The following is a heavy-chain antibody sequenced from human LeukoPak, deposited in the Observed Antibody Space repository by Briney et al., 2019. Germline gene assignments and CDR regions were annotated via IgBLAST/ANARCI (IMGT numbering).Heavy chain of an antibody. D-gene: IGHD3-10*01. V-gene: IGHV1-69*06. CDR1: GGTFSSYA. CDR2: IIPIFGTA. Sequence: GASVKVSCKASGGTFSSYAISWVRQAPGQGLEWMGGIIPIFGTANYAQKFQGRVTITADKSTSTAYMELSSLRSEDTAVYYCARIPPYGSGSYSHYGMDVWGKGTTVTVSS. CDR3: ARIPPYGSGSYSHYGMDV. J-gene: IGHJ6*04.